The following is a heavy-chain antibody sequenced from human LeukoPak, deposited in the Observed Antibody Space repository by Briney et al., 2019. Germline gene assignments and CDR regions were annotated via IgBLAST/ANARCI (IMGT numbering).Heavy chain of an antibody. CDR2: IYHSGST. V-gene: IGHV4-59*02. CDR3: ARGSSGYRFDC. D-gene: IGHD3-22*01. J-gene: IGHJ4*02. CDR1: GGSVTRYY. Sequence: PSETLSLTCTVSGGSVTRYYWSWIRQPPGKGLEWIGYIYHSGSTFYNPSLKSRVTISIDTSMNQFSLKLSSVTAADTAVYYCARGSSGYRFDCWGQGTLVTVSS.